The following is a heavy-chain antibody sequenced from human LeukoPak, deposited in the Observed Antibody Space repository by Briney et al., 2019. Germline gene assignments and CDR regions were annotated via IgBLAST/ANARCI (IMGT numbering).Heavy chain of an antibody. CDR1: GGSISSYY. CDR2: IYYSGST. Sequence: SETLSLTCTVSGGSISSYYWSWIRQPPGKGLEWIGYIYYSGSTNYNPSFKSRVTISVDTSKNQFSLKLSSVTAADTAVYYCARDRRLLPYEYGDLCAFDIWGQGTMVTVSS. D-gene: IGHD4-17*01. CDR3: ARDRRLLPYEYGDLCAFDI. J-gene: IGHJ3*02. V-gene: IGHV4-59*01.